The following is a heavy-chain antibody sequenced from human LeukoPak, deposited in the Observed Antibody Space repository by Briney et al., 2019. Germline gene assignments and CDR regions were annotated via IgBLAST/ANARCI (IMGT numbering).Heavy chain of an antibody. CDR2: ISGSGGST. CDR3: AKQGITMVRGVNRGMDV. V-gene: IGHV3-23*01. CDR1: GFTFSSYA. Sequence: GGSLRLSCAASGFTFSSYAMSWVRQAPGKGLEWVSAISGSGGSTYYADSVKGRFTISRDNSTNTLYLQMNSLRAEDTAVYYCAKQGITMVRGVNRGMDVWGQGTTVTVSS. D-gene: IGHD3-10*01. J-gene: IGHJ6*02.